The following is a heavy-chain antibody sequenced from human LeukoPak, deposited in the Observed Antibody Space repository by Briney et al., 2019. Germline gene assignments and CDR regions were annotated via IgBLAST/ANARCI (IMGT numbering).Heavy chain of an antibody. CDR3: ARVDSSGWYYFDY. CDR2: ISPNSGGT. V-gene: IGHV1-2*02. D-gene: IGHD6-19*01. Sequence: ASVKVSCKASGYTFNGYYMHWVRQAPGQGLEWMGWISPNSGGTNYAQKFQGRVTMTRDTSISTAYMELSRLRSDDTAVYYCARVDSSGWYYFDYWGQGTLVTVSS. CDR1: GYTFNGYY. J-gene: IGHJ4*02.